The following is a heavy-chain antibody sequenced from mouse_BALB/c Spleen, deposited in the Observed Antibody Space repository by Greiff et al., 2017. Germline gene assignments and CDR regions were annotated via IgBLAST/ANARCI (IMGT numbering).Heavy chain of an antibody. Sequence: LKQPGSELVRPGASVKLSCKASGYTFTSYWMHWVKQRPGQGLEWIGNIYPGSGSTNYDEKFKSKATLTVDTSSSTAYMQLSSLTSEDSAVYYCTITTAFYFDYWGQGTTLTVSS. CDR1: GYTFTSYW. J-gene: IGHJ2*01. D-gene: IGHD1-2*01. CDR2: IYPGSGST. V-gene: IGHV1S22*01. CDR3: TITTAFYFDY.